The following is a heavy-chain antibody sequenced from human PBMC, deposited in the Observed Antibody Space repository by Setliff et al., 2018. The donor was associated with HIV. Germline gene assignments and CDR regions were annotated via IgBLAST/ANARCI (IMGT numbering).Heavy chain of an antibody. Sequence: ASVKVSCKASGYTFTTFGLSWVRQAPGQGLEWMGWINTETGTPMYAQGFTGRFVFSLDTSISTAYLQIDSLNAEDTAVYYCARYGSNRFFDLWGRGTLVTVSS. J-gene: IGHJ2*01. CDR2: INTETGTP. CDR3: ARYGSNRFFDL. CDR1: GYTFTTFG. V-gene: IGHV7-4-1*01. D-gene: IGHD4-17*01.